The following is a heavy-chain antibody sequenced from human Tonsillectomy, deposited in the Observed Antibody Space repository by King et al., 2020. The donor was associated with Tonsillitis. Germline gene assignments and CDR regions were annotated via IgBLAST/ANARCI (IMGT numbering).Heavy chain of an antibody. D-gene: IGHD6-19*01. Sequence: VQLVESGGGLVQPGGSLRLSCAASGFTFSSYWMHWVRQAPGKGLVWVSRINSDGSSTNYADSVKGRFTISRDNAKNTLYLQMNSLRAEDTAVYYCARERVVFARGIAVPGGFDYWGQGTLVTVSS. V-gene: IGHV3-74*01. CDR2: INSDGSST. J-gene: IGHJ4*02. CDR1: GFTFSSYW. CDR3: ARERVVFARGIAVPGGFDY.